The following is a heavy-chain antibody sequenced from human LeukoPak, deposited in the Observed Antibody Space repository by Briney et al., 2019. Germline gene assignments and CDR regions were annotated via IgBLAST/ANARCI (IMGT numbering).Heavy chain of an antibody. V-gene: IGHV3-21*01. CDR3: ARDFYYSNSETDAFDI. CDR1: GFTFSSYS. CDR2: ISSSSSYI. Sequence: PGGSLRLSCAASGFTFSSYSMNWVRQAPGKGLEWVSSISSSSSYIYYADSVEGRFTISRDNAKNSLYLQMNSLRAEDTAVYYCARDFYYSNSETDAFDIWGQGTMVTVSS. J-gene: IGHJ3*02. D-gene: IGHD4-11*01.